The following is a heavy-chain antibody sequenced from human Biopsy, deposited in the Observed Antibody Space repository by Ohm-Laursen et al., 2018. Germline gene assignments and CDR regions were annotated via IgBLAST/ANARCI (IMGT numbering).Heavy chain of an antibody. Sequence: SLRLSCTASGFPFSNFWMAWVRQAPGKGLEWVANIDRHGTETNYVDSVKGRFTISRDNAKDSLFLQMSSLRAGDTAVYYCAKEEPPQGYDFWSGHYYYFDYWGQGTLVTVSS. D-gene: IGHD3-3*01. CDR3: AKEEPPQGYDFWSGHYYYFDY. V-gene: IGHV3-7*03. CDR1: GFPFSNFW. CDR2: IDRHGTET. J-gene: IGHJ4*01.